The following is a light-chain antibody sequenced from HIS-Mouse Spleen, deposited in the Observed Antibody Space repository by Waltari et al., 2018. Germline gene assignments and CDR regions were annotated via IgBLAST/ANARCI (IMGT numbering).Light chain of an antibody. CDR2: DVS. CDR3: SSYTSSSTWV. J-gene: IGLJ3*02. V-gene: IGLV2-14*03. CDR1: SRYVGGYNY. Sequence: QSALTQPASVSGSPGQSITISCTGTSRYVGGYNYVSLYQQHPGKAPKLMIYDVSNRPSGVSNRFSGSKSGNTASLTISGLQAEDEADYYCSSYTSSSTWVFGGGTKLTVL.